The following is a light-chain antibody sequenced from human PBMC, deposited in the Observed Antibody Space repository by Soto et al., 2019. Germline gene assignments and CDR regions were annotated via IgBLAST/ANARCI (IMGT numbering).Light chain of an antibody. CDR2: DAS. J-gene: IGKJ1*01. Sequence: DIQMTQSPSSLSASVGDRVTITCRASQSISSYLNWYQQKPGKAPKLLIYDASSLESGVPSRFSGSGSGTEFTLTISSLQPDDFATYYCQQYSTYSTFGQGTKVDIK. V-gene: IGKV1-5*01. CDR3: QQYSTYST. CDR1: QSISSY.